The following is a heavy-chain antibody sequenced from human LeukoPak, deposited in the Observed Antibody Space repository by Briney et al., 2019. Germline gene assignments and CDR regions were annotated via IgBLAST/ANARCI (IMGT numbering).Heavy chain of an antibody. CDR3: ARCGEPSYDILTGYSRFDY. D-gene: IGHD3-9*01. J-gene: IGHJ4*02. Sequence: GASVKVSCKASGYTFTSYYMHWVRQAPGQGLEWMGIINPSGGTTSYAQKFQSRVTMTRDTSTSTVYMELSSLRSEDTAVYYCARCGEPSYDILTGYSRFDYWGQGTLVTVSS. CDR2: INPSGGTT. CDR1: GYTFTSYY. V-gene: IGHV1-46*01.